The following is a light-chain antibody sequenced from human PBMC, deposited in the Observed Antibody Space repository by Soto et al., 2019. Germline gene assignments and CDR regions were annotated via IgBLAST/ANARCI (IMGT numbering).Light chain of an antibody. V-gene: IGLV1-51*01. J-gene: IGLJ1*01. Sequence: QSVLTQPPSVSAAPGQKVTISCSGSSSNIGGNSVSWYQQLPGTAPKLLIYDDDKRPSGIPDRFAGSKSGTSATLGITGFQTGDEADYDCGSWGSSLSAYVFGTGTKVTGL. CDR3: GSWGSSLSAYV. CDR2: DDD. CDR1: SSNIGGNS.